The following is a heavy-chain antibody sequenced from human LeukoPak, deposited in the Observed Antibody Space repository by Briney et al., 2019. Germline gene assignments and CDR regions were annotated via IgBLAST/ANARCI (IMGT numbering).Heavy chain of an antibody. V-gene: IGHV5-51*01. J-gene: IGHJ4*02. CDR3: ATPVIGSNDY. D-gene: IGHD2-2*03. Sequence: GESLKISCKVSGYSFSNYWIGWVRQMPGKGLEWMAIIYPADSDVRYGPSFEGHVTISADNSINTAYLQWSSLKASDPAMYYCATPVIGSNDYWGQGTLVIVSS. CDR1: GYSFSNYW. CDR2: IYPADSDV.